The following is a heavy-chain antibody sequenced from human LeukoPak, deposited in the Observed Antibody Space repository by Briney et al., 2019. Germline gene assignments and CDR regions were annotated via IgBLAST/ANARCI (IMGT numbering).Heavy chain of an antibody. J-gene: IGHJ4*02. CDR2: ISSTGGTT. CDR3: TSRGGSYPDY. CDR1: GITFSSYG. D-gene: IGHD1-26*01. Sequence: GGSLRLSCAASGITFSSYGMSWVRRAPGKGLEWVSSISSTGGTTYYADSVKGRFTISRDNSKNTLYLQMNSLRAEDTAVYYCTSRGGSYPDYWGQGTLVTVSS. V-gene: IGHV3-23*01.